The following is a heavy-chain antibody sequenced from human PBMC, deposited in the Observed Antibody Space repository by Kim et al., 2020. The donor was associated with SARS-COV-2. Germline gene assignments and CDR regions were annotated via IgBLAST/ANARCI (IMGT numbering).Heavy chain of an antibody. V-gene: IGHV3-33*06. CDR1: GFTFSSYG. CDR2: IWYDGSNK. J-gene: IGHJ4*02. CDR3: AKDLLPNFRVRGVTYYFDY. D-gene: IGHD3-10*01. Sequence: GGSLRLSCAASGFTFSSYGMHWVRQAPGKGLEWVAVIWYDGSNKYYADSVKGRFTISRDNSKNTLYLQMNSLRAEDTAVYYCAKDLLPNFRVRGVTYYFDYWGQGTLVTVSS.